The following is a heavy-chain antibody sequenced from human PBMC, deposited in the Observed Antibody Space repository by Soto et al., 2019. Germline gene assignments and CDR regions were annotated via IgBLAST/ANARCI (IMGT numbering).Heavy chain of an antibody. V-gene: IGHV1-69*02. CDR2: IIPILGIA. J-gene: IGHJ6*02. D-gene: IGHD6-19*01. CDR1: GGTFSSYT. Sequence: QVPLVQSGAEVKKPGSSVKVSCKASGGTFSSYTISWVRQAPGQGLEWMGRIIPILGIANYAQKFQGRVTITADKSTSTAYTELSGLRSEDTAVYYCARMSVAGTGMDVWGQGTTVTVSS. CDR3: ARMSVAGTGMDV.